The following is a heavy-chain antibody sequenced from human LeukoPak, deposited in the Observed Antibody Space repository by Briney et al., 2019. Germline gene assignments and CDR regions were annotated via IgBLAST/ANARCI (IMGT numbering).Heavy chain of an antibody. CDR3: ARGANGFGFDAFDI. CDR2: INSDGSST. Sequence: GGSLRLSCAASGFTFSSYWMHWVRQAPRKGLVWVSRINSDGSSTTYADSVKGRFTISRDNAKNTLYLQMNSLRAEDTAVYYCARGANGFGFDAFDIWGQGTMVTVSA. CDR1: GFTFSSYW. J-gene: IGHJ3*02. V-gene: IGHV3-74*01. D-gene: IGHD3-10*01.